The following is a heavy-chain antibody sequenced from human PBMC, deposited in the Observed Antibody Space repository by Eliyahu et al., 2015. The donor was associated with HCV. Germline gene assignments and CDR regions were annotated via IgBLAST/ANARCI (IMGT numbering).Heavy chain of an antibody. CDR2: IIPLLDII. CDR1: GDPFTSYA. V-gene: IGHV1-69*04. J-gene: IGHJ4*02. CDR3: ARVDYGDNSFHY. Sequence: QVQLVQSGAEVKKPGSSVXVSCKASGDPFTSYAISWVRQAPGQGLEWMGRIIPLLDIIHYAQKLQGRVTISADKSTSTAYMELSSVRSEDTAIYYCARVDYGDNSFHYWGQGTLVTVSS. D-gene: IGHD4-23*01.